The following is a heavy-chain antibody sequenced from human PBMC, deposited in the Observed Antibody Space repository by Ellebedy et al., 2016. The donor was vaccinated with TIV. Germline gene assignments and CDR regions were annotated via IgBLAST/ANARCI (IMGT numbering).Heavy chain of an antibody. Sequence: ASVKVSCXASGDTFTTYGISWVRQAPGQGLEWMGWIRVYNGDSNYAQKLQGRVSLTTDTSTSTAYMELRSLGSDDTAVYYCAAAYCGGDCYGTYYYYYGMDVWGQGTTVTVSS. D-gene: IGHD2-21*02. CDR3: AAAYCGGDCYGTYYYYYGMDV. J-gene: IGHJ6*02. CDR1: GDTFTTYG. CDR2: IRVYNGDS. V-gene: IGHV1-18*01.